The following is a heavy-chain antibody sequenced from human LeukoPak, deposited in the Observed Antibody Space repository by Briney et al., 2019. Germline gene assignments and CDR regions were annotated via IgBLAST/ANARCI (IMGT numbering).Heavy chain of an antibody. J-gene: IGHJ6*03. CDR3: ARDRGFYYMDV. Sequence: LSLTCAVYGGSFSGYYWSWIRQPPGKGLEWVAYIINSGNTIYYADSVKGRFTISRDNAHNSLSLQMNSLRAEDTAVYYCARDRGFYYMDVWGKGTTVIVSS. CDR2: IINSGNTI. V-gene: IGHV3-11*01. CDR1: GGSFSGYY.